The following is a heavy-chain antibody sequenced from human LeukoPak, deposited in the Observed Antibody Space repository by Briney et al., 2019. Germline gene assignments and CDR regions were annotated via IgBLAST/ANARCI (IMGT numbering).Heavy chain of an antibody. CDR1: GFTFSRYT. Sequence: PGGSLRLSCAASGFTFSRYTMNWVRQAPGKGLEWVSSISSTSSYLYYAESMKGRITISRDNAKNSLYLQMNSLRAEDTAVYYCAREDCSGGSCYSNYNWFDPWGQGTLVTVSS. J-gene: IGHJ5*02. D-gene: IGHD2-15*01. CDR3: AREDCSGGSCYSNYNWFDP. CDR2: ISSTSSYL. V-gene: IGHV3-21*01.